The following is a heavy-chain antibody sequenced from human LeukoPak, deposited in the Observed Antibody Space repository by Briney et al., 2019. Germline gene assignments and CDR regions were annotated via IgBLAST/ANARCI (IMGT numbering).Heavy chain of an antibody. CDR3: ARGSYSSGWYGAGSDAFDI. V-gene: IGHV1-46*01. CDR1: GYTFTSYY. D-gene: IGHD6-19*01. J-gene: IGHJ3*02. CDR2: INPSGGST. Sequence: ASVKVSCKASGYTFTSYYMHWVRQAPGQGLEWMGIINPSGGSTSYAQKFQGRVTMTRDTSTSTVYMELSSLRSEDTAVYYCARGSYSSGWYGAGSDAFDIWGQGTMVTVSS.